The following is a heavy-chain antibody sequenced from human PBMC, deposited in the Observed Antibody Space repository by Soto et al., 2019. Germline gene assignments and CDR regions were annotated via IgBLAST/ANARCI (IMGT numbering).Heavy chain of an antibody. CDR3: ARDHPSPRIVDYYYYGMDV. D-gene: IGHD2-21*01. J-gene: IGHJ6*02. CDR1: GYTFTSYG. Sequence: QVQLVQSGAEVKKPGASVKVSCKASGYTFTSYGISWVRQAPGQGLEWMGWISAYNGNTNYAQKLQSRVTMTTDTSTSTAYMELRSLRSDDTAVYYCARDHPSPRIVDYYYYGMDVWGQGTTVTVSS. CDR2: ISAYNGNT. V-gene: IGHV1-18*04.